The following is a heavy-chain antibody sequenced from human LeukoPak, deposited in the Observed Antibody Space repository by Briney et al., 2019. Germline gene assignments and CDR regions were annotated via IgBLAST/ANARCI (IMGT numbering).Heavy chain of an antibody. J-gene: IGHJ3*02. CDR2: ISYDGSNK. V-gene: IGHV3-30*18. D-gene: IGHD3-10*01. CDR3: AKADMLRGVKELWAFDI. Sequence: GGSLRLSCAASGFTFSSYGMHWVRQAPGKGLEWVAVISYDGSNKYYADSVKGRFTISRDNSKNTLYLQMNSLRAEDTAVYYCAKADMLRGVKELWAFDIWGQGTMVTVSS. CDR1: GFTFSSYG.